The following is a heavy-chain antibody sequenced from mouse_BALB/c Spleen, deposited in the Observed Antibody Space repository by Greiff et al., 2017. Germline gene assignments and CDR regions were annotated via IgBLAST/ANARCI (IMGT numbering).Heavy chain of an antibody. V-gene: IGHV1-15*01. D-gene: IGHD2-1*01. CDR3: ARSKGNPYAMDY. CDR2: IDPETGGT. J-gene: IGHJ4*01. Sequence: VQLQQSGAELVRPGASVTLSCKASGYTFTDYEMHWVKQTPVHGLEWIGAIDPETGGTAYNQKFKGKATLTADKSSSTAYMELRSLTSEDSAVYYCARSKGNPYAMDYWGQGTSVTVSS. CDR1: GYTFTDYE.